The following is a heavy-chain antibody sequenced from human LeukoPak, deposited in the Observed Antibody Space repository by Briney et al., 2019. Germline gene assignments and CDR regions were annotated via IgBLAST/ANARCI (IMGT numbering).Heavy chain of an antibody. V-gene: IGHV1-18*01. Sequence: ASVKVSCKASGYTFTSYGISWVRQAPGQGLEWMGWISAYNGNTNYAQKLQGRVTMTTDTSTSTAYMELRSLRSDDTAVYYCARSLYYGFWSGYPTRYYFDYWGQGTLVTVSS. CDR3: ARSLYYGFWSGYPTRYYFDY. CDR1: GYTFTSYG. CDR2: ISAYNGNT. D-gene: IGHD3-3*01. J-gene: IGHJ4*02.